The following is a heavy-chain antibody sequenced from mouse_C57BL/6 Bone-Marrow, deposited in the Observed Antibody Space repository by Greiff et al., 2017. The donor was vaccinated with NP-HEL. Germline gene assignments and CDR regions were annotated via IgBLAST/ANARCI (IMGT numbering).Heavy chain of an antibody. CDR2: IDPETGGT. V-gene: IGHV1-15*01. CDR1: GYTFTDYE. CDR3: TGDYGNYFDY. Sequence: QVQLQQSGAELVRPGASVTLSCKASGYTFTDYEMHWVKQTPVHGLEWIGAIDPETGGTAYNQKFKGQAILTADKSSSSAYMELRSLTSEDSAVYYCTGDYGNYFDYWGQGTTLTVSS. D-gene: IGHD2-1*01. J-gene: IGHJ2*01.